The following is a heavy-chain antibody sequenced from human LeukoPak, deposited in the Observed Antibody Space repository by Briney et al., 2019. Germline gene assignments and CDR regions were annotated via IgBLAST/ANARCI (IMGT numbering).Heavy chain of an antibody. Sequence: GASVKVSCKCSGYTFSNFGVGWVRQAPGQGLEWMGWISAYNGATNYAQKVQGRVTMTTDTSTSTAYMELSSLRSEDTAVYYCARTTGRIQLWLLSRADDAFDIWGQGTMVTVSS. CDR1: GYTFSNFG. CDR3: ARTTGRIQLWLLSRADDAFDI. V-gene: IGHV1-18*04. D-gene: IGHD5-18*01. J-gene: IGHJ3*02. CDR2: ISAYNGAT.